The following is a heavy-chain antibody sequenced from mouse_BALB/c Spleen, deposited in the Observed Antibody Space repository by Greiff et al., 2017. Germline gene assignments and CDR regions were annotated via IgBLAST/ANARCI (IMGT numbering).Heavy chain of an antibody. CDR1: GFTFSSFG. V-gene: IGHV5-17*02. CDR2: ISSGSSTI. J-gene: IGHJ4*01. D-gene: IGHD1-1*01. CDR3: ARGYGSSPYAMDY. Sequence: EVQLVESGGGLVQPGGSRKLSCAASGFTFSSFGMHWVRQAPEKGLEWVAYISSGSSTIYYADTVKGRFTISRDNPKNTLFLQMTSLRSEDTAMYYCARGYGSSPYAMDYWGQGTSVPVSS.